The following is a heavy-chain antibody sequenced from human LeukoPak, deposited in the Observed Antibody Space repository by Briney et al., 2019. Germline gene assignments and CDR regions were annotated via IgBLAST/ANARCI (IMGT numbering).Heavy chain of an antibody. D-gene: IGHD3-22*01. CDR1: GDSISSGDYY. CDR2: ISSSGST. CDR3: ARGPYSYDSSGAFDI. Sequence: SQTLSLTCTVSGDSISSGDYYWSWIRQPTGKGLEWIGRISSSGSTNYNPSLKSRVTISVDTSKNQFSLKLSSVTAVDTAVYFCARGPYSYDSSGAFDIWGQGTMVTVSS. J-gene: IGHJ3*02. V-gene: IGHV4-61*02.